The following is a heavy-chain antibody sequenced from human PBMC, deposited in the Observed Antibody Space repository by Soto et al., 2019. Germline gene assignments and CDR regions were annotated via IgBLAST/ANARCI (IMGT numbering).Heavy chain of an antibody. CDR3: ASLDGFDP. CDR1: GCTFSSYS. J-gene: IGHJ5*02. V-gene: IGHV3-21*01. Sequence: GGSQRLSCAASGCTFSSYSMNWFRQAPGKGLEWVSSISSSSSYIYYADSVKGRFTISRDNAKNSLYLQMNSLRAEDTAVYYCASLDGFDPWGQGTLVTVSS. CDR2: ISSSSSYI.